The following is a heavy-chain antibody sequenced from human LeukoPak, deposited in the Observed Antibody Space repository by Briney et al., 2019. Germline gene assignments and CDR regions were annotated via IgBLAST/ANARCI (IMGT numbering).Heavy chain of an antibody. Sequence: GGSLRLSCAASGFTFSSYGMHWVRQAPGKGLEWVAVISYDGNSKYYADSVKGRFTISRDNSKNTLYLQMNSLRAEDTAVYYCAKGGGYSYGTAFCDIWGQGTMVTVFS. D-gene: IGHD5-18*01. CDR2: ISYDGNSK. CDR1: GFTFSSYG. J-gene: IGHJ3*02. V-gene: IGHV3-30*18. CDR3: AKGGGYSYGTAFCDI.